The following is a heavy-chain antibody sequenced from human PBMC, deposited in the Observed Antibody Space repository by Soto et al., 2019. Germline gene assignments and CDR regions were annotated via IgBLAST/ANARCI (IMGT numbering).Heavy chain of an antibody. CDR1: GGSISSTNW. J-gene: IGHJ5*02. V-gene: IGHV4-4*02. CDR3: ARVVLVPAAMFDP. D-gene: IGHD2-2*01. Sequence: SETLSLTCAVSGGSISSTNWWSWVRQPPGKGLEWIGEIYHTGSTNYNPSLKSRVTISVDKSNNQFSLKLNSVTAADTALFYCARVVLVPAAMFDPWGQGTLVTVSS. CDR2: IYHTGST.